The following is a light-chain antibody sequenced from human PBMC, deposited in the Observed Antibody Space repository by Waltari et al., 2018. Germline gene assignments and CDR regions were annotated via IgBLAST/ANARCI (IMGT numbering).Light chain of an antibody. CDR1: QTVSTIA. Sequence: IVLTQSPGTLSLSPGDRATLSCRASQTVSTIALSWYQQKTGQAPRVLIYSTYNRAAGIPDRFSGSGSGTDFTLTINRLAPEDFAMYYCQQYDGIVVTFGGGTKVEI. CDR2: STY. J-gene: IGKJ4*01. V-gene: IGKV3-20*01. CDR3: QQYDGIVVT.